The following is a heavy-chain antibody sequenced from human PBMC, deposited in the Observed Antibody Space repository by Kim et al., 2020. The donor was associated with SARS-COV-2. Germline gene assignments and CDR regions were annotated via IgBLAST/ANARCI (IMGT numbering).Heavy chain of an antibody. CDR1: GGTFSSYA. CDR3: ARSDDSSGYYYYFDY. J-gene: IGHJ4*02. CDR2: IIPIFGTA. D-gene: IGHD3-22*01. Sequence: SVKVSCKASGGTFSSYAISWVRQAPGQGLEWMGGIIPIFGTANYAQKFQGRVTITADESTSTAYMELSSLRSEDTAVYYCARSDDSSGYYYYFDYWGQGTLFTVSS. V-gene: IGHV1-69*13.